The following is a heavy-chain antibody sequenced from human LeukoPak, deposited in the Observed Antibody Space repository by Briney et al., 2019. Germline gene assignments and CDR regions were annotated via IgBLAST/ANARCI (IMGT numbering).Heavy chain of an antibody. CDR2: IIPIFGTA. CDR1: GGTFSSYA. J-gene: IGHJ5*02. V-gene: IGHV1-69*13. CDR3: ARVSGYSYGYDGWFDP. Sequence: SVKVSCKASGGTFSSYAISWVREAPGQGLEWMGGIIPIFGTANYAQKFQGRVTITADESTSTAYMELSSLRSEDTAVYYCARVSGYSYGYDGWFDPWGQGTLVTVSS. D-gene: IGHD5-18*01.